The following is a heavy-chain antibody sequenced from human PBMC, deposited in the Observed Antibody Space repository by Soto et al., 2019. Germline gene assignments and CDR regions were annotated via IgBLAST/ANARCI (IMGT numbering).Heavy chain of an antibody. D-gene: IGHD4-17*01. V-gene: IGHV3-23*01. CDR1: KFSFSTYA. J-gene: IGHJ4*02. CDR2: ISNSGDNT. CDR3: AKGRGGDYGGSFDY. Sequence: QPGGSLRLSCAASKFSFSTYAMSWVRQAPGKGLGWVSAISNSGDNTYYTESVKGRFIISRDNSKNTLYLQMNSLTADDTAVYYCAKGRGGDYGGSFDYWGQGTRVTVSS.